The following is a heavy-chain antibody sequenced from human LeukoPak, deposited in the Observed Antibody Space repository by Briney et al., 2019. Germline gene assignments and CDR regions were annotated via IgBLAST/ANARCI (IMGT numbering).Heavy chain of an antibody. CDR2: IKSKRDGGTT. D-gene: IGHD3-10*01. CDR3: TTVTLRPVGL. CDR1: GFSFSRAW. Sequence: GGSLRLSCAASGFSFSRAWMSWVRQAPGKGLEWVGRIKSKRDGGTTDYAAPVKGRFTISRDDSKNTLFLQVNSLKIEDTAVYYCTTVTLRPVGLWGQGTLVTVSS. J-gene: IGHJ4*02. V-gene: IGHV3-15*05.